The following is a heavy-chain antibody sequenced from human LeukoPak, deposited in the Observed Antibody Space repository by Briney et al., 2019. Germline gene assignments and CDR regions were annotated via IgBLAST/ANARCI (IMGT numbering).Heavy chain of an antibody. J-gene: IGHJ4*02. CDR3: ANARYYSSGWSLYYFNY. D-gene: IGHD6-19*01. V-gene: IGHV3-23*01. CDR2: ISGRGVST. CDR1: GFTLSTYV. Sequence: GGSLRLSCAASGFTLSTYVMSWVRQAPGKGLEWVSTISGRGVSTDYADSVKGRFTISRDNSKNTLYLQMNSLRAEDTAVYYCANARYYSSGWSLYYFNYWGQGTLVTVSS.